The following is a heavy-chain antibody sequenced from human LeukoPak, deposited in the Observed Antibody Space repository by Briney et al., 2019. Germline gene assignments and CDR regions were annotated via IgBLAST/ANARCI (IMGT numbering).Heavy chain of an antibody. CDR1: GFTFDDYA. D-gene: IGHD5-18*01. Sequence: GRSLRLSCAASGFTFDDYAMHWVRQAPGKGLEWVSGISWNSGSIGYADSVKGRFTISRDNAKNSLYLQMNSLRAEDMALYYCAKDGYSGLDTAMDWGQGTLVTVSS. V-gene: IGHV3-9*03. CDR3: AKDGYSGLDTAMD. J-gene: IGHJ4*02. CDR2: ISWNSGSI.